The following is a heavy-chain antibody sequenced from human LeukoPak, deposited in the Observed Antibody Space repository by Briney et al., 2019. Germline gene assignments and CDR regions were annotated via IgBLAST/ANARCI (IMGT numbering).Heavy chain of an antibody. V-gene: IGHV4-59*08. D-gene: IGHD3-10*01. Sequence: SETLSLTCTVSGGSISSYYWSWIRQPPGKGLEWIGHIYYSGSTNYNPSLKSRVTISVDTSKNQFSLKLSSVTAADTAVYYCARQFSGSLGRYYYYGMDVWGQGTTVTVSS. J-gene: IGHJ6*02. CDR1: GGSISSYY. CDR3: ARQFSGSLGRYYYYGMDV. CDR2: IYYSGST.